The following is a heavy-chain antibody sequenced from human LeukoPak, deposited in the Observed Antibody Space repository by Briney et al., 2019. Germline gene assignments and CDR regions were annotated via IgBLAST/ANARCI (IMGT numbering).Heavy chain of an antibody. CDR1: GGSISSYY. J-gene: IGHJ4*02. CDR2: IYYSGGT. CDR3: ARLGGHRDGYSFDS. V-gene: IGHV4-59*08. Sequence: SETLSLTCTVSGGSISSYYWSWIRQPPGKGLEWIGYIYYSGGTNYSPSLKSRVTISVDTSKNQFSLKLSSVTAADTAVYYCARLGGHRDGYSFDSWGQGTLVTVSS. D-gene: IGHD5-24*01.